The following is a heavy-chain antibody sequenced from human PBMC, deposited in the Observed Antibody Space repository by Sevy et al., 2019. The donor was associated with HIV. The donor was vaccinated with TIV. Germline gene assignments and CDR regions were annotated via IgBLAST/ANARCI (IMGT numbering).Heavy chain of an antibody. D-gene: IGHD7-27*01. CDR3: ARDPLISLGADLFDY. CDR1: GFTFSHYG. J-gene: IGHJ4*02. CDR2: IQYNGNNK. V-gene: IGHV3-30*02. Sequence: GGSLRLSCAASGFTFSHYGMRWVRQAPGKGLDWVTFIQYNGNNKNYADSVKGRFTISRDNSKNTLYLQMNSLRVEDTAIYYCARDPLISLGADLFDYWGQGTLVTVSS.